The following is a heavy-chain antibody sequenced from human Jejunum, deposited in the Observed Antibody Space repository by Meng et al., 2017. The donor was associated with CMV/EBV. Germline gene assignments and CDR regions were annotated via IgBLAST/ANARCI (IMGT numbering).Heavy chain of an antibody. CDR1: TFSGSA. D-gene: IGHD4-11*01. V-gene: IGHV3-73*01. CDR3: TRADSSNYGTLFDY. Sequence: TFSGSAVHWVRQASGKGLEWVGRIRGKAHSYATAYTASVKGRFTISRDDSKNTAYLEMNSLKTGDTAVYYCTRADSSNYGTLFDYWGQGTLVTVSS. J-gene: IGHJ4*02. CDR2: IRGKAHSYAT.